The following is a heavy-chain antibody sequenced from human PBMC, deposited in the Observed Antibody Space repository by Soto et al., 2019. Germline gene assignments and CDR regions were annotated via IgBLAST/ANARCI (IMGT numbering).Heavy chain of an antibody. D-gene: IGHD3-16*01. J-gene: IGHJ6*02. CDR3: AKDLNDYVWGSYPYYGMDV. CDR1: GFTFSSYG. CDR2: ISYDGSNK. Sequence: QVQLVESGGGVVQPGRSLRLSCAASGFTFSSYGMHWVRQAPGKGLEWVAVISYDGSNKYYADSVKGRFTISRDNSKNTLYLQMNSLIAEDTAVYYCAKDLNDYVWGSYPYYGMDVWGQGTTVTVSS. V-gene: IGHV3-30*18.